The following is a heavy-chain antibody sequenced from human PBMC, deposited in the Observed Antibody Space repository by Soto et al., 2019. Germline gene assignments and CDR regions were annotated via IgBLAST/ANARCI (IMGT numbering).Heavy chain of an antibody. Sequence: QVQLVQSGAEVKKPGSSVKVSCKASGGTFSSYAISWVRQVPGQGLEWMGGIIPIFRTADYAQKFQGRVTITADESTSTAYMEVSSLRSEDTAVYYCATHTVVTPGNYYYGMDVWGQGTTVTVSS. CDR3: ATHTVVTPGNYYYGMDV. CDR1: GGTFSSYA. CDR2: IIPIFRTA. V-gene: IGHV1-69*12. J-gene: IGHJ6*02. D-gene: IGHD2-21*02.